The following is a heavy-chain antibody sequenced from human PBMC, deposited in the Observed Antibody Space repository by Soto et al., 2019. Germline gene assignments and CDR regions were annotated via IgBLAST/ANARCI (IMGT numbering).Heavy chain of an antibody. CDR2: ISYDGSNK. V-gene: IGHV3-30*18. CDR1: GFTFSSYG. D-gene: IGHD2-15*01. CDR3: AKDSLGYCSGGSCYSGEEFDY. J-gene: IGHJ4*02. Sequence: GGSLRLSXAASGFTFSSYGMHWVHQAPGKGLEWVAVISYDGSNKYYADSVKGRFTISRDNSKNTLYLQMNSLRAEDTAVYYCAKDSLGYCSGGSCYSGEEFDYWGQGTLVTVS.